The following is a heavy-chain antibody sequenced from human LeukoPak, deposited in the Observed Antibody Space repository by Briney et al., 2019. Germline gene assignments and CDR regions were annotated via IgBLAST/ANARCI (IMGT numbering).Heavy chain of an antibody. J-gene: IGHJ4*02. D-gene: IGHD5-24*01. Sequence: GGSLRLSCAASGFTFSSYWMSWVRQAPGKGLEWVANIKQDGSEKYYVDSVKGRFTISRDNAKNSLYLQMNSLRAEDTAVYYCARWLQLPLQDYFDYWGQGTLVTVSS. V-gene: IGHV3-7*01. CDR3: ARWLQLPLQDYFDY. CDR2: IKQDGSEK. CDR1: GFTFSSYW.